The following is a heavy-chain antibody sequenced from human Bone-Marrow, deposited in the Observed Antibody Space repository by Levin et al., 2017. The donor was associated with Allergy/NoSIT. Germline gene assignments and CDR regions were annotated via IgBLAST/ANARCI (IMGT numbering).Heavy chain of an antibody. J-gene: IGHJ5*02. CDR2: INSDGSST. V-gene: IGHV3-74*01. CDR1: GFTFSSYW. Sequence: PGESLKISCAASGFTFSSYWMHWVRQAPGKGLVWVSRINSDGSSTSYADSVKGRFTISRDNAKNTLYLQMNSLRAEDTAVYYCARDTRYCSGGSCYRGGTGWFDPWGQGTLVTVSS. D-gene: IGHD2-15*01. CDR3: ARDTRYCSGGSCYRGGTGWFDP.